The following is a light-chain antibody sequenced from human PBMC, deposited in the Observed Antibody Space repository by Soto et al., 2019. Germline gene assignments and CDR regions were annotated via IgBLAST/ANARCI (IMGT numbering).Light chain of an antibody. J-gene: IGKJ5*01. CDR3: QQYGSSPIT. V-gene: IGKV3-20*01. Sequence: EIVFTQFPGTLSLSPGGRAPPSRRASQSVSSSQLAWYQQKPGQAPRLLMYGASSRATGIPDRLSGSGSGTDFTLTISRLEPEDFAVYYCQQYGSSPITFGQGTRLEIK. CDR1: QSVSSSQ. CDR2: GAS.